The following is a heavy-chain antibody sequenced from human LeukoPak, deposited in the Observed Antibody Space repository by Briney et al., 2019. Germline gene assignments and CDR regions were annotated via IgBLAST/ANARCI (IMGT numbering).Heavy chain of an antibody. V-gene: IGHV4-34*01. CDR3: AGSTGPLDY. D-gene: IGHD1-14*01. J-gene: IGHJ4*02. CDR1: GGSFSGFY. CDR2: INHSGST. Sequence: PSETLSLTCAVYGGSFSGFYWSWIRQPPGKGLEWIGEINHSGSTNYNPALKSRVTISVDTTRNQFSLKLSSVTAADTAVYYWAGSTGPLDYWGQGTLVTVSS.